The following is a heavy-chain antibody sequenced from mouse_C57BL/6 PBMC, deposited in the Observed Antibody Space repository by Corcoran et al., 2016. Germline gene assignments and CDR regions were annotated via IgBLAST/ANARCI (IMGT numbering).Heavy chain of an antibody. V-gene: IGHV9-3*01. D-gene: IGHD2-5*01. CDR1: GYTFPTYG. Sequence: QIQLVQSGPELKKPGETVKISCKDSGYTFPTYGMSWVKQAPGKGLKWMGWINTYSGVPTYADDYKGRFAFSLETSASTAYLQINNLKNEDTATYFCARDSNWYFDVWGTGTTVTVSS. CDR3: ARDSNWYFDV. J-gene: IGHJ1*03. CDR2: INTYSGVP.